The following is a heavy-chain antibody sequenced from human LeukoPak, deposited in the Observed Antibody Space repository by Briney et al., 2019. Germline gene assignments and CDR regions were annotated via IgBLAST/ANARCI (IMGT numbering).Heavy chain of an antibody. V-gene: IGHV3-23*01. CDR2: ISGSGGST. Sequence: GGSLRLSCAASGFIFSSYAMSWVRQAPGKGLEWVSAISGSGGSTYCADSVKGRFTISRDNSKNTLYLQMNSLRAEDTAVYYCAKDVCSSTSCYRGGDYWGQGTLVTVSS. J-gene: IGHJ4*02. CDR1: GFIFSSYA. CDR3: AKDVCSSTSCYRGGDY. D-gene: IGHD2-2*01.